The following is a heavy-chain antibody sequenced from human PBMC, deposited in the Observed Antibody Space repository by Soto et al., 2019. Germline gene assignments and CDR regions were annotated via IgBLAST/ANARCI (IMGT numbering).Heavy chain of an antibody. J-gene: IGHJ3*02. D-gene: IGHD1-7*01. CDR1: GYTLTELS. CDR3: ARNLPGRYNWNYGDAFDI. CDR2: FDPEDGET. Sequence: GASVKVSCKVSGYTLTELSMHWVRQAPGKGLEWMGGFDPEDGETIYAQKFQGRVTMTEDTSTDTAYMELSSLRSEDTAVYYCARNLPGRYNWNYGDAFDIWGQGTMVTVSS. V-gene: IGHV1-24*01.